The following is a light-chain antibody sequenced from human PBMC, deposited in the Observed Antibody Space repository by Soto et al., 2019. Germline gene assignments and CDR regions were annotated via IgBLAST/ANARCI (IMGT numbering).Light chain of an antibody. CDR2: GAS. V-gene: IGKV3-15*01. CDR3: QHYTNWPA. Sequence: IVMTQSPATLSVSPGERATLSCRASQSVGSSLAWYQQKPGQAPRLLIYGASTRATGIPARFSGSGSGTDFTRTNSSLHSEDFAVYYCQHYTNWPAFGQGTKVEIK. CDR1: QSVGSS. J-gene: IGKJ1*01.